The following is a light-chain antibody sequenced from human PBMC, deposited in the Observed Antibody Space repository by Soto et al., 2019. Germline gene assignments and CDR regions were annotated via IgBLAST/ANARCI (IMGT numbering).Light chain of an antibody. CDR2: EVS. J-gene: IGLJ2*01. Sequence: QSALTQPASVSGSPGQSITISCTGTSSDVGRYNYVSWYQQYPGKAPKLIIFEVSIRPSGVSNRFSGSKSGTTASLTISGLPIEDEADYYCASYTSRTSVVFGGGTKLTVL. V-gene: IGLV2-14*01. CDR1: SSDVGRYNY. CDR3: ASYTSRTSVV.